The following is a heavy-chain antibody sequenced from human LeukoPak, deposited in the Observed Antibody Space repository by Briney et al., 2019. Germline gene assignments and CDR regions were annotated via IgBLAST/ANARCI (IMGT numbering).Heavy chain of an antibody. CDR3: ARGSGRHVFDY. J-gene: IGHJ4*02. Sequence: GGSLRLSCAASGFTFSSYVMFWVRQAPGKGLEHVSVISANGVNTYYTNSVKGRFTISRDNSKNTLFLQMGSLRAEDMAVYYCARGSGRHVFDYWGQGTLVTVSS. CDR1: GFTFSSYV. CDR2: ISANGVNT. D-gene: IGHD5-12*01. V-gene: IGHV3-64*01.